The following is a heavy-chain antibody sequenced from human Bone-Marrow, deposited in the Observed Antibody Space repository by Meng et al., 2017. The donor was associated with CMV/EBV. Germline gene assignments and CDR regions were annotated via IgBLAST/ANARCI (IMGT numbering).Heavy chain of an antibody. CDR3: GRSPYCSGGSCLLSTVVDV. CDR2: INNRGTP. D-gene: IGHD2-15*01. J-gene: IGHJ6*02. V-gene: IGHV4-31*03. CDR1: GASITSDAYY. Sequence: QVQLQESGPGLVKPSQTLSLTCTVSGASITSDAYYWSWIRQSPGKGLEWIGYINNRGTPFYNSSLRSRVTILGDTSKNQFSLSLTSVTAADTAVYFCGRSPYCSGGSCLLSTVVDVWGQGTTVTVSS.